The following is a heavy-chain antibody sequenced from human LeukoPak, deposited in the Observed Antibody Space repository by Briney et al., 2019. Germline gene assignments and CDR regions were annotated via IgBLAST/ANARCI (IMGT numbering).Heavy chain of an antibody. Sequence: SETLSLTCTVSGGSISSYYWSWIRQPPGKGLEWIGYIYYSGSTNYNPSLKSRVAISVDTSKNQFSLKLSSVTAADTAVYYCARLQWLVSYYFDYWGQGTLVTVSS. D-gene: IGHD6-19*01. CDR2: IYYSGST. CDR3: ARLQWLVSYYFDY. V-gene: IGHV4-59*01. J-gene: IGHJ4*02. CDR1: GGSISSYY.